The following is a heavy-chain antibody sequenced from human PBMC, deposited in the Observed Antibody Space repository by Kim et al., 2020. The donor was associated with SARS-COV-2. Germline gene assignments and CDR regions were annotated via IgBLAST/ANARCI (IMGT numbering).Heavy chain of an antibody. CDR2: ISGNGGT. J-gene: IGHJ4*02. CDR3: AKGSGTYDY. V-gene: IGHV3-23*01. Sequence: GGSLRLSCAASGFPFILYALNWVRQAPGKGLEWGSTISGNGGTYYADSVKGRFTISRDNFKNTLYLQMNSLRAEDTAVYYCAKGSGTYDYWGQGTLVTVS. D-gene: IGHD1-26*01. CDR1: GFPFILYA.